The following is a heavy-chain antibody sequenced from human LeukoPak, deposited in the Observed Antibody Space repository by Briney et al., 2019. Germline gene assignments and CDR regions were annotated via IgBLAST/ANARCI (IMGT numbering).Heavy chain of an antibody. Sequence: ASVKVSCEASGYTFSSHAVSWVRQAPGQGLEWMGWISAYNGSTNYAQKLQGRVTMTTDTSTSTAYMELRSLRSDDTAVYYCALYYYDSSGYYPFDYWGQGTLVTVSS. CDR1: GYTFSSHA. D-gene: IGHD3-22*01. CDR2: ISAYNGST. V-gene: IGHV1-18*01. J-gene: IGHJ4*02. CDR3: ALYYYDSSGYYPFDY.